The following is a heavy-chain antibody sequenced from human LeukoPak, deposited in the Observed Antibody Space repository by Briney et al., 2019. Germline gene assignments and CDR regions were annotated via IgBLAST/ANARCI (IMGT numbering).Heavy chain of an antibody. J-gene: IGHJ5*02. CDR2: IYTSGST. V-gene: IGHV4-4*07. CDR1: GSSISSYY. D-gene: IGHD6-25*01. CDR3: TRESGSMRWFDP. Sequence: SETLSLTCTVSGSSISSYYWSWIRQPAGKGLEWIGRIYTSGSTNYNPSLKSRVTMSVDTSKNQFSLNLSSVTAADTAVYYCTRESGSMRWFDPWGQGTLVTVSS.